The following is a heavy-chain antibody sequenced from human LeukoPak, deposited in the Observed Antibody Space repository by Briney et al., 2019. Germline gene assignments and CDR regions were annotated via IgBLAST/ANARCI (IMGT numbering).Heavy chain of an antibody. D-gene: IGHD5-18*01. Sequence: SETLSLTCTVSGGSISSYYWSWIRQPPGKGLEWIGYIYYSGSTNYNPSLKSRVTISVDTSKNQFSLKLSSVTAADTAVYYRARVNTAMVTPNAFDIWGQGTMVTVSS. J-gene: IGHJ3*02. CDR1: GGSISSYY. V-gene: IGHV4-59*01. CDR3: ARVNTAMVTPNAFDI. CDR2: IYYSGST.